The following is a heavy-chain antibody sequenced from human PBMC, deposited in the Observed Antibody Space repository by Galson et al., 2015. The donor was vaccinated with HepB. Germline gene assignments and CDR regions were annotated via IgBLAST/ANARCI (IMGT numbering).Heavy chain of an antibody. V-gene: IGHV3-72*01. Sequence: SLRLSCAASGFTFSDHYMDWVRQGPGMGLEWVGRIRNRANSYTTEYAASVKDRFTISRDESKNSLYLQMNSLKIEDTAVYYCTTPGTGCSGGTCYSLDHWGQGTLVTVSS. CDR1: GFTFSDHY. CDR3: TTPGTGCSGGTCYSLDH. D-gene: IGHD2-15*01. CDR2: IRNRANSYTT. J-gene: IGHJ4*02.